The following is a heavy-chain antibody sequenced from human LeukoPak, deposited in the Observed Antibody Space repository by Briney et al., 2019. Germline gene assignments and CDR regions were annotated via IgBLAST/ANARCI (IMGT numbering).Heavy chain of an antibody. Sequence: SQTLSLTCTVSGGSISSGGYYWSWIRQHAGKGLELIGYIYYSGSTYNNPSLKSRVTISVDTSKNQFSLKLSSVTAADTAVYYCASFFTYYYDSSGFLWGQGTLVTVSS. J-gene: IGHJ4*02. CDR2: IYYSGST. D-gene: IGHD3-22*01. CDR1: GGSISSGGYY. CDR3: ASFFTYYYDSSGFL. V-gene: IGHV4-31*03.